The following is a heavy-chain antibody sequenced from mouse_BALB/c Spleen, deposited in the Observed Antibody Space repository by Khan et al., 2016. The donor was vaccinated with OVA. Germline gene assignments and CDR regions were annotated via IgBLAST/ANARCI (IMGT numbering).Heavy chain of an antibody. Sequence: QVQLQQSGAELARPGASVKMSCKASGYTFTSHTMHWVKQRPGQGLEWIGYINPRSGYTNYKQKFNDKATLTADKSSSTAYMQLSSLTSEDSAVYYCARRTTEYAMDYWGQGTSVTVSS. CDR2: INPRSGYT. CDR1: GYTFTSHT. J-gene: IGHJ4*01. CDR3: ARRTTEYAMDY. D-gene: IGHD2-14*01. V-gene: IGHV1-4*01.